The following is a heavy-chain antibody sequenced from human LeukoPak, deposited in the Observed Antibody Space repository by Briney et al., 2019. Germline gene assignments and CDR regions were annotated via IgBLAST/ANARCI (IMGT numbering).Heavy chain of an antibody. Sequence: SETLSLTCTVSGGSISSYYWSWIRQPPGKGLEWIGYIYYSGSTNYNPSLKSRVTISVDTSKNQFSLKLSSVTAADTAVYYCARDRGSSGIDYWGQGTLVTVSS. CDR3: ARDRGSSGIDY. V-gene: IGHV4-59*01. CDR1: GGSISSYY. D-gene: IGHD6-25*01. J-gene: IGHJ4*02. CDR2: IYYSGST.